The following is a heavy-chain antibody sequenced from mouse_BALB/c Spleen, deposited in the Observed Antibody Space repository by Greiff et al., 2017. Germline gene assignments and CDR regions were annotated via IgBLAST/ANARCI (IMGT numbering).Heavy chain of an antibody. V-gene: IGHV5-6-4*01. CDR2: ISSGGSYT. J-gene: IGHJ3*01. D-gene: IGHD2-4*01. Sequence: EVKLVESGGGLVKPGGSLKLSCAASGFTFSSYTMSWVRQTPEKRLEWVATISSGGSYTYYPDSVKGRFTISRDNAKNTLYLQMSSLKSEDTAMYYCTRGGDYADGAWIAYWGQGTLVTVSA. CDR3: TRGGDYADGAWIAY. CDR1: GFTFSSYT.